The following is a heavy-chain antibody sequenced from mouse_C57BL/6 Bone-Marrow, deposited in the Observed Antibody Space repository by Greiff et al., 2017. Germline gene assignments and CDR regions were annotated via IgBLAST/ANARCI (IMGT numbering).Heavy chain of an antibody. CDR2: INPNNGGT. Sequence: VQLQQSGPELVKPGASVKIPCKASGYTFTDSNMDWVKQSHGKSLEWIGDINPNNGGTIYNQKFKGKATLTVDTSSSTAYMELRSLTSEDTAVYYCARRGYFDYWGQGTTLTVSS. CDR3: ARRGYFDY. CDR1: GYTFTDSN. V-gene: IGHV1-18*01. J-gene: IGHJ2*01.